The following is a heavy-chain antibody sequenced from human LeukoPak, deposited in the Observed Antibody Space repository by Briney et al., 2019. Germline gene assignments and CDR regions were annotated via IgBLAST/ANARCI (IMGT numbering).Heavy chain of an antibody. D-gene: IGHD1-26*01. CDR2: ISGSSSYI. Sequence: GGSLTLPCAASGFSFRSYNMNWVRQAPGKGLEWVSSISGSSSYIYYADSAKGRFSISRDNAKNSLYPQMNSLRAEGTAVYYCARAATVGTTRPGTHFDYWGQGTLVTVSS. J-gene: IGHJ4*02. V-gene: IGHV3-21*01. CDR1: GFSFRSYN. CDR3: ARAATVGTTRPGTHFDY.